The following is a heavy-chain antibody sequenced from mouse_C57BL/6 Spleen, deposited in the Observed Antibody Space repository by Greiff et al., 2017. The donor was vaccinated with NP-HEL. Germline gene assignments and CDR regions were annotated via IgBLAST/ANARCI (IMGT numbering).Heavy chain of an antibody. CDR3: AREAGSSGSDY. J-gene: IGHJ2*01. D-gene: IGHD3-2*02. V-gene: IGHV1-69*01. CDR1: GYTFTSYW. CDR2: IDPSDSYT. Sequence: VQLQQSGAELVIPGASVKLSCKASGYTFTSYWMHWVKQRPGQGLEWIGEIDPSDSYTNYNQKFKGKSTLTVDKSSSTAYMQLSSLTSEDSAVYYCAREAGSSGSDYWGQGTTLTVSS.